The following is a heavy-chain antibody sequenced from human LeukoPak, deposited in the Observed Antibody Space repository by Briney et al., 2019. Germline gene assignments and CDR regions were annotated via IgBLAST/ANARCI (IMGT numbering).Heavy chain of an antibody. D-gene: IGHD1-26*01. V-gene: IGHV4-59*08. CDR3: ARHKWEKYYCDY. Sequence: PSETLSPNCTVSGCSISSYYWSWIRQPPGQGLEWIGYTYYSRSNNYHPSLKSRVTISVDTSKNQFSLKLSSVTAADTAVYYCARHKWEKYYCDYWGQGTLVTVSS. CDR1: GCSISSYY. J-gene: IGHJ4*02. CDR2: TYYSRSN.